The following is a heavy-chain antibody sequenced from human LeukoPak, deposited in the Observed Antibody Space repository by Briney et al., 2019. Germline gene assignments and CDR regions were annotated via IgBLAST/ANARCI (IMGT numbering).Heavy chain of an antibody. V-gene: IGHV3-53*01. J-gene: IGHJ4*02. Sequence: GGSLRLSCAASGFTVSSNYMSWVRQAPGKGLEWVSVIYSGGSTYYADSVKGRFTISRDNSKNTLYLQMNSLRAEDTAVYYCASFLSSGWFYYWGQGTLVTVSS. CDR1: GFTVSSNY. CDR3: ASFLSSGWFYY. D-gene: IGHD6-19*01. CDR2: IYSGGST.